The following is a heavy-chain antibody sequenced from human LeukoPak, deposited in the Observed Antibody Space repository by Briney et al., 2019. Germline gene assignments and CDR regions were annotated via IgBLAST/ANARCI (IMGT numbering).Heavy chain of an antibody. J-gene: IGHJ4*02. CDR2: INPNSGGT. CDR1: GYTFTGYY. Sequence: ASVKVSCKASGYTFTGYYMHWVRQAPGQGLEWMGWINPNSGGTNYAQKFQGRVTMTRDTSISTAYMELSRLRSDDTAVYYCARVSRPSSSSWYCYFDYWGQGTLVTVSS. D-gene: IGHD6-13*01. V-gene: IGHV1-2*02. CDR3: ARVSRPSSSSWYCYFDY.